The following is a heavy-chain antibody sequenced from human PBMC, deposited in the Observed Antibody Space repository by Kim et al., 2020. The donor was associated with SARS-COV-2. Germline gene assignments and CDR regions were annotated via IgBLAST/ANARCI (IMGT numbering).Heavy chain of an antibody. CDR3: AKDHPITMIVVVTNDAFDI. V-gene: IGHV3-23*01. D-gene: IGHD3-22*01. J-gene: IGHJ3*02. CDR1: GFTFSSYA. Sequence: GGSLRLSCAASGFTFSSYAMSWVRQAPGKGLEWVSAISGSGGSTYYADSVKGRFTISRDNSKNTLYLQMNSLRAEDTAVYYCAKDHPITMIVVVTNDAFDIWGQGTMVTVSS. CDR2: ISGSGGST.